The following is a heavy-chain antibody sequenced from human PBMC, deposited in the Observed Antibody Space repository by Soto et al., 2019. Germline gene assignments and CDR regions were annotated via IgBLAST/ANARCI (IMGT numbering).Heavy chain of an antibody. Sequence: SETLSLTCTVSGGSISSYYWSWIRQPPGKGLEWIGYIYYSGSHNYNPSLKSRVTISVDTSKNQFSLKLSSVTAADTAVYYCDINRQYGDYVLLDWGQGILVTVS. CDR2: IYYSGSH. D-gene: IGHD4-17*01. CDR1: GGSISSYY. J-gene: IGHJ4*02. V-gene: IGHV4-59*01. CDR3: DINRQYGDYVLLD.